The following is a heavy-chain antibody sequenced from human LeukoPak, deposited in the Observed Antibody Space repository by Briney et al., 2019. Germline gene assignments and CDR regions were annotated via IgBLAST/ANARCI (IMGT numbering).Heavy chain of an antibody. D-gene: IGHD6-13*01. CDR1: GFTFSSYW. CDR2: IKQDGSEK. J-gene: IGHJ4*02. V-gene: IGHV3-7*01. CDR3: AKSGTRSSWSPRVKTYLDY. Sequence: GGSLRLSCAASGFTFSSYWMSWVRQAPGKGLEWVASIKQDGSEKNYVDSVKGRFTISRDNAKSSLSLQMNSLRAEDTAVYYCAKSGTRSSWSPRVKTYLDYWGQGTLVTVSS.